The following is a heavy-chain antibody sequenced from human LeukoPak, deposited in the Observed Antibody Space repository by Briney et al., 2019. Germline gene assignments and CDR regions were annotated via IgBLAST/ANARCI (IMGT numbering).Heavy chain of an antibody. Sequence: GGSLDLPCEAPEFPFSAYPWTGFGRAQGKGLDWVPAISGGGGSTYYADSVKGRFTISRDNSKNTLYLQMNSLRAEDTAVYYCAKAQYYYDSSGDHDAFDIWGQGTMVTVSS. V-gene: IGHV3-23*01. J-gene: IGHJ3*02. CDR1: EFPFSAYP. D-gene: IGHD3-22*01. CDR3: AKAQYYYDSSGDHDAFDI. CDR2: ISGGGGST.